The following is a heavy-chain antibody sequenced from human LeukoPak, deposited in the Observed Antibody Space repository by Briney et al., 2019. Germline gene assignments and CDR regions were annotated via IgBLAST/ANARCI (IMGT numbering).Heavy chain of an antibody. CDR1: GYTFTSYD. CDR2: MNPNSGNT. CDR3: ARAGGYCGRISCPYYFDY. D-gene: IGHD2-15*01. J-gene: IGHJ4*02. V-gene: IGHV1-8*01. Sequence: ASVKVSCKASGYTFTSYDINWVRQATGQGLEWMGWMNPNSGNTGYAQKFQGRVTMTRNTSIPTAYLELSSLRSEDTAVYYCARAGGYCGRISCPYYFDYWGQGSLVAVSS.